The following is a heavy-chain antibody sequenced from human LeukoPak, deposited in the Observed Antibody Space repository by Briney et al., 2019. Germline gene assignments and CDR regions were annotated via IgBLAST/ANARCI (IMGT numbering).Heavy chain of an antibody. D-gene: IGHD3-10*01. CDR3: AKDVNSGSSLFDY. J-gene: IGHJ4*02. CDR2: ISGSGGST. Sequence: GGSLRLSCAASGFTFSSYAMSWVRQAPGKGLEWVSAISGSGGSTYYADSVKGRFTISRDNSRNTLYLQMSSLRVEDTAIYYCAKDVNSGSSLFDYWGQGTLVTVSS. CDR1: GFTFSSYA. V-gene: IGHV3-23*01.